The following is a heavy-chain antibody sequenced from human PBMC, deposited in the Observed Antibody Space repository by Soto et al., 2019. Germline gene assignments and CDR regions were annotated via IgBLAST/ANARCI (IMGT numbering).Heavy chain of an antibody. CDR3: ARAPRWVVVATPRFDY. CDR1: GGSFSGYY. D-gene: IGHD2-15*01. J-gene: IGHJ4*02. V-gene: IGHV4-34*01. Sequence: QVQLQQWGAGLLKPSETLSLTCAVYGGSFSGYYWSWIRQPPGKGLEWIGEINHSGSTNYNPSLKSRVTISVDTSKNQFSLKLSSVTAADTAVYYCARAPRWVVVATPRFDYWGQGTLVTVSS. CDR2: INHSGST.